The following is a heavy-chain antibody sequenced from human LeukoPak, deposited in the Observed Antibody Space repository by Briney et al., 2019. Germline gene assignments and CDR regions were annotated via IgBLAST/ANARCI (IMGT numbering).Heavy chain of an antibody. V-gene: IGHV3-7*01. D-gene: IGHD2-21*01. CDR3: ATQAYGLFEY. J-gene: IGHJ4*02. Sequence: QPGGSLRLSCAASGFTFSSYWMTWVRQAPGKGLEWLANIKEDGTVKNYVHSVKGRFSISRDNAKKSLYLQMNSLRVEDTAVYFCATQAYGLFEYRGQGTLVTVSS. CDR2: IKEDGTVK. CDR1: GFTFSSYW.